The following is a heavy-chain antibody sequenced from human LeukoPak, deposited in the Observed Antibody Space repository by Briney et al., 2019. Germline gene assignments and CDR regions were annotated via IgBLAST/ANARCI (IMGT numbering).Heavy chain of an antibody. V-gene: IGHV3-13*01. Sequence: GGSLRLSCAASGFTFSDYDMHWVRQATGKGLEWVSAIGTAGDTYYTGSVKGRFTISRENAKNSLYLQMNSLRAGDTAVYHCVRVAKERVGGVYYFDYWGQGTPVTVSS. CDR3: VRVAKERVGGVYYFDY. CDR1: GFTFSDYD. J-gene: IGHJ4*02. D-gene: IGHD1-1*01. CDR2: IGTAGDT.